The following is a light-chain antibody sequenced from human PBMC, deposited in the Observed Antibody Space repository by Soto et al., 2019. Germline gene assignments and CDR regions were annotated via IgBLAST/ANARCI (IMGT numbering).Light chain of an antibody. Sequence: DIQMTQSPSTLSASVGDRVTITCRASQSISNWLAWYQQISGKAPRLLMYRASDLESGVPSRFSGSGSGTEFTLTISRLQPDDFATYYCQQYHIYPYTFGQGTKLDIK. CDR1: QSISNW. CDR2: RAS. CDR3: QQYHIYPYT. J-gene: IGKJ2*01. V-gene: IGKV1-5*03.